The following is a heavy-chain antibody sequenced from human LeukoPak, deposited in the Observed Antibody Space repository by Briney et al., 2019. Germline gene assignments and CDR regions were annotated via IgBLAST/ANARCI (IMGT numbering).Heavy chain of an antibody. CDR1: GYTFTSYY. CDR2: INPSGRST. CDR3: ARGGLERRETFDY. Sequence: GASVKVSCKASGYTFTSYYMHWVRQAPGQGLEWMGIINPSGRSTSYAQKLQGRVTMTRDMSTSTVYMELSSLRSEDTAVYYCARGGLERRETFDYWGQGTLVTVSS. D-gene: IGHD1-1*01. J-gene: IGHJ4*02. V-gene: IGHV1-46*04.